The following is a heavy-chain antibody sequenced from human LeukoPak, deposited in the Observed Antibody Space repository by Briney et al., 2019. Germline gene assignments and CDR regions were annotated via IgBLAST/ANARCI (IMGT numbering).Heavy chain of an antibody. CDR3: ARDSGTTGEVKFDP. D-gene: IGHD3-10*01. Sequence: GGSLRLSCAASGFTFSSYWMHWVRQAPGKGLVWVSRINSDGSTTTYADSVQGRFTISRDNAKNTLYLQMNSLRAADTAVYYCARDSGTTGEVKFDPWGQGTLVTVSS. J-gene: IGHJ5*02. CDR2: INSDGSTT. V-gene: IGHV3-74*01. CDR1: GFTFSSYW.